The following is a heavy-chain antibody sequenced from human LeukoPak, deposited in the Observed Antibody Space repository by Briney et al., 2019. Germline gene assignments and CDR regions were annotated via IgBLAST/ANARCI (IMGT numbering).Heavy chain of an antibody. V-gene: IGHV3-74*01. J-gene: IGHJ5*02. CDR1: GFTFSTYW. D-gene: IGHD2-2*01. Sequence: SGGSLRLSCAASGFTFSTYWMHWVRQAPGKGLVWVSHINSDGSITSYADSVKGRFTISRDNAKNTLYLQMNSLRAEDTAVYYCARDLGSCSSTSCQTNWFDPWGQGTLVSVSS. CDR2: INSDGSIT. CDR3: ARDLGSCSSTSCQTNWFDP.